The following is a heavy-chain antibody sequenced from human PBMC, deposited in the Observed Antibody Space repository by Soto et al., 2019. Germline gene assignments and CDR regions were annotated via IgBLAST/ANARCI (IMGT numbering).Heavy chain of an antibody. CDR3: AKDQGMIVVVTEYYGMDV. CDR2: ISYDGGNK. J-gene: IGHJ6*02. Sequence: GGSLRLPCAASGFTFSRYGMHWVRQAPGKGLEWVAVISYDGGNKYYADSVKGRFTISRDNSKNTLYLQMNSLRAEDTAVYYCAKDQGMIVVVTEYYGMDVWGQGTTVTVSS. D-gene: IGHD3-22*01. V-gene: IGHV3-30*18. CDR1: GFTFSRYG.